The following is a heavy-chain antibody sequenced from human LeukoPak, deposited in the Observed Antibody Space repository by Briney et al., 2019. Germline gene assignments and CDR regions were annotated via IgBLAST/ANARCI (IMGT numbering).Heavy chain of an antibody. Sequence: GGSLRLSCAASGFTFSSYWMSWVRQAPGKGLEWVANIKQDGSEKYYVDSVKGRFTISRDNAKNSLYLQMNSLRAEDTAVYYCARAGRGLRYFDWLTYDYWGQGTLVTVSS. V-gene: IGHV3-7*01. J-gene: IGHJ4*02. CDR3: ARAGRGLRYFDWLTYDY. CDR1: GFTFSSYW. D-gene: IGHD3-9*01. CDR2: IKQDGSEK.